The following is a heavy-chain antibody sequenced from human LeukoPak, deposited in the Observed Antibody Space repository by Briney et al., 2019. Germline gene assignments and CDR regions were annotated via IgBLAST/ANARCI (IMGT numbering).Heavy chain of an antibody. D-gene: IGHD2-15*01. J-gene: IGHJ4*02. CDR1: GGSISSGSYY. V-gene: IGHV4-61*02. CDR2: IYSSGSS. CDR3: ASTNLGYCSGGSCRLVNKNFDY. Sequence: SETLSLTCTVSGGSISSGSYYWSWIRQPAGKGLEWIGRIYSSGSSNFNPSLKSRVTISVDTSKNQFSLKLSSVTAADTAVCYCASTNLGYCSGGSCRLVNKNFDYWGQGTLVTVSS.